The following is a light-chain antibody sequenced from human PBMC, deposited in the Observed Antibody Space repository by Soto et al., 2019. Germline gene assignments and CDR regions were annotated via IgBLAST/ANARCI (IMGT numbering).Light chain of an antibody. V-gene: IGKV3-11*01. Sequence: EIVLTQSPATPSLSPGERPTPSCRASQSVSSYLAWYQQKPGQAPRLLIYDASNRATGIPARFSGSGSGTDFTLTISSLEPEDFAVYYCQQRSNWPPTFGQGTKVDIK. J-gene: IGKJ1*01. CDR3: QQRSNWPPT. CDR1: QSVSSY. CDR2: DAS.